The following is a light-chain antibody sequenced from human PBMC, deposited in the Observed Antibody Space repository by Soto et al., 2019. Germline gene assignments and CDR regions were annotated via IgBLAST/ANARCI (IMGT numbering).Light chain of an antibody. Sequence: DIQMTQSPSSLSASVGDRVTITCQASQDIGNYLNWYQQKPGKAPKLLIYDASKLETGVPSRFSGSGSGTEFTFTITSLQPEDFATDYCQQYDNLPPNTCGQGTKLEIK. V-gene: IGKV1-33*01. CDR3: QQYDNLPPNT. J-gene: IGKJ2*01. CDR1: QDIGNY. CDR2: DAS.